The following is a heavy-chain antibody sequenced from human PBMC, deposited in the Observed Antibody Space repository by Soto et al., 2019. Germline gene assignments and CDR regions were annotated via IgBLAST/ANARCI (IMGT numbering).Heavy chain of an antibody. Sequence: ASVKVSCKASGYTFTSYGISWVRQAPGQGLEWMGWISAYNGNTNYAQKLQGRVPMTTDTSTSTAYMELRSLRSDDTAVYYCARDRYCSSTSCYGYWGQGTLVTVSS. CDR2: ISAYNGNT. D-gene: IGHD2-2*01. CDR3: ARDRYCSSTSCYGY. CDR1: GYTFTSYG. J-gene: IGHJ4*02. V-gene: IGHV1-18*01.